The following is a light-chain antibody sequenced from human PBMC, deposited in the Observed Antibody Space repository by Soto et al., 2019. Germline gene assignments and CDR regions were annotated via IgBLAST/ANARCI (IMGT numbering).Light chain of an antibody. CDR2: AAS. CDR3: QQSYSTLRT. J-gene: IGKJ1*01. Sequence: DIQMTQSPSSLSASVGDRVTITCRASQSISYYLNWYQQKPGKAPKLLIYAASTLQSGVPSRFSGSGSGTDFTLTISSLQPEDFATYYCQQSYSTLRTFGQGTKVDIK. V-gene: IGKV1-39*01. CDR1: QSISYY.